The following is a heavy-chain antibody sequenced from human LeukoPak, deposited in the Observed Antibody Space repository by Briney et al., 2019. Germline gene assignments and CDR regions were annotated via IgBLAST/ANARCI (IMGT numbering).Heavy chain of an antibody. CDR2: ISGYNDNP. Sequence: ASVKVSCKASGYTFTRVGISGVRQAPGQGLEWMGWISGYNDNPHYAQSFQGRVTMTTDTSSSTVYMELRSLGSDDTAIYYCARVGRDCRDTRCTWSDWLDPWGQGTLVTVSS. CDR1: GYTFTRVG. CDR3: ARVGRDCRDTRCTWSDWLDP. D-gene: IGHD2-2*01. J-gene: IGHJ5*02. V-gene: IGHV1-18*01.